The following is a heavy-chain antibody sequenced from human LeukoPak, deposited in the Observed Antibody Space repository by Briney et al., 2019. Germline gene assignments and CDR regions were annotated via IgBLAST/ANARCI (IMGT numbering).Heavy chain of an antibody. D-gene: IGHD6-19*01. CDR3: ASSGGRSSGWYS. CDR1: GFTFRTYG. Sequence: TGRSPRLSCAASGFTFRTYGMHWVRQAPGKGLEWVANIKQDGSEKYYVDSVKGRFTISRDNAKNSLYLQMNSLRAEDTAVYYCASSGGRSSGWYSWGQGTLVTVSS. CDR2: IKQDGSEK. V-gene: IGHV3-7*05. J-gene: IGHJ4*02.